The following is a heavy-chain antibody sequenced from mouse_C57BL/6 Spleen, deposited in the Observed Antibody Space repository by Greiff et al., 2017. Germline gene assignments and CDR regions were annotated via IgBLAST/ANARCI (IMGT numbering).Heavy chain of an antibody. CDR3: ARPRTFPGGNYDYFDY. D-gene: IGHD2-1*01. CDR2: IHPNSGST. J-gene: IGHJ2*01. CDR1: GYTFTSYW. Sequence: QVQLQQPGAELVKPGASVKLSCKASGYTFTSYWMHWVKQRPGQGLEWIGMIHPNSGSTNYNEKFKSKATLTVDKSSSTAYMQLSSLTSEDSAVYYCARPRTFPGGNYDYFDYWGQGTTLTVSS. V-gene: IGHV1-64*01.